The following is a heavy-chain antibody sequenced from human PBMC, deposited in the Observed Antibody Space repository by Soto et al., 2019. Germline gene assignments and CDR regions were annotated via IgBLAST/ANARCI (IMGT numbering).Heavy chain of an antibody. J-gene: IGHJ5*02. CDR1: GFTFDDYG. CDR2: INWNGGST. D-gene: IGHD3-3*01. CDR3: ARDRTIFGVVINPRGFDP. V-gene: IGHV3-20*01. Sequence: GVSLRLSCAASGFTFDDYGMSWVRQAPGKGLEWVSGINWNGGSTGYADSVKGRFTISRDNAKNSLYLQMNSLRAEDTALYHCARDRTIFGVVINPRGFDPWGQGTLVTVSS.